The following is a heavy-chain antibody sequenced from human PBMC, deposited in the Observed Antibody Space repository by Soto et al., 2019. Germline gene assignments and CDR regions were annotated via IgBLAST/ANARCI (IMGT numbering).Heavy chain of an antibody. CDR1: GLTFSNYA. CDR2: MSGSSSTT. Sequence: EVRLLESGGGLVKPGGSLRLSCATSGLTFSNYAMSWVRQAPGGGLEWVSSMSGSSSTTYYADSVRGRFTISRDRSKNTLYLQMNDLRAEDTAVYYCARGFGSYDWIDPWGQGTLVTVSS. CDR3: ARGFGSYDWIDP. J-gene: IGHJ5*02. V-gene: IGHV3-23*01. D-gene: IGHD3-16*01.